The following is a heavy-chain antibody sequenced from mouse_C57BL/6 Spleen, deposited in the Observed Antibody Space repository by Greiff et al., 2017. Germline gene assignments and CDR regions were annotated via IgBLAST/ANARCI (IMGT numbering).Heavy chain of an antibody. V-gene: IGHV1-54*01. CDR3: ARGGKLSLMTY. CDR1: GYAFTNYL. Sequence: QVQLQQSGAELVRPGTSVKVSCKASGYAFTNYLIEWVKQRPGQGLEWIGVINPGSGGTNYNEKFKGKATLTADKSSSTAYMQLSSLTSEDSAVYFCARGGKLSLMTYWGQGTLVTVSA. J-gene: IGHJ3*01. CDR2: INPGSGGT. D-gene: IGHD2-3*01.